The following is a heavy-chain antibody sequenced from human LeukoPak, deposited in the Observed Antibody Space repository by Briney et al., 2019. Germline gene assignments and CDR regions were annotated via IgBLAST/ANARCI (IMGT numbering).Heavy chain of an antibody. CDR3: ARDIVVVPAAMYYFDY. CDR2: ISGSGGST. V-gene: IGHV3-23*01. CDR1: GFTFSSYA. Sequence: GSLRLSCAASGFTFSSYAMSWVRQAPGKGLEWVSAISGSGGSTYYADSVKGRFTISRDNSKNTLYLQMNSLRAEDTAVYYCARDIVVVPAAMYYFDYWGQGTLVTVSS. J-gene: IGHJ4*02. D-gene: IGHD2-2*01.